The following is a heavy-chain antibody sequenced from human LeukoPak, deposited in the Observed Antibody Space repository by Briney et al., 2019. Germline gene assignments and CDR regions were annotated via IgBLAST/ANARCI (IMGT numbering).Heavy chain of an antibody. Sequence: ASVKVSCKASGYTFTSYGISWVRQAPGQGLEWMGWISAYNGNTNYAQKLQGRVTMTTDTSTSAAYMELRSLRSDDTAVYYCAREGLLGYCSGGSCYSCYYYGMDVWGQGTTVTVSS. V-gene: IGHV1-18*01. D-gene: IGHD2-15*01. CDR1: GYTFTSYG. J-gene: IGHJ6*02. CDR2: ISAYNGNT. CDR3: AREGLLGYCSGGSCYSCYYYGMDV.